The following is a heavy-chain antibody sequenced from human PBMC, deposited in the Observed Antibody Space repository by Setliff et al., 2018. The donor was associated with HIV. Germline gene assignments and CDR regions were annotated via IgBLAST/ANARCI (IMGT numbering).Heavy chain of an antibody. V-gene: IGHV3-30*04. D-gene: IGHD3-22*01. CDR2: ISSDGNDK. CDR3: ARVTSDSSGYYWGYYFDY. CDR1: GFTFSTFP. J-gene: IGHJ4*02. Sequence: HPGGSLRLSCAASGFTFSTFPMHWLRQAPGKELEWVAVISSDGNDKYNADSVNGRFTISRDNSENTLYLQMSGLRSEDTAVYYCARVTSDSSGYYWGYYFDYWGQGTRVTVSS.